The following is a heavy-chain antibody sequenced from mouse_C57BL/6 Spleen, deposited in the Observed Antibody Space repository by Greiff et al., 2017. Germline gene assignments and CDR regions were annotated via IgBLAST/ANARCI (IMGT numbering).Heavy chain of an antibody. CDR2: IDPETGGT. Sequence: VQLQESGAELVRPGASVTLSCKASGYTFTDYEMHWVKQTPVHGLEWIGAIDPETGGTAYNQKFKGKAILTADKSSSTAYMELRSLTSEDSAVYYCTRPSSLFDYWGQGTTLTVSS. D-gene: IGHD1-1*01. CDR3: TRPSSLFDY. CDR1: GYTFTDYE. J-gene: IGHJ2*01. V-gene: IGHV1-15*01.